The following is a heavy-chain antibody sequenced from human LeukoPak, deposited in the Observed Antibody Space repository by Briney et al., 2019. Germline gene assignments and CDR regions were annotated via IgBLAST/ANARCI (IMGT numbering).Heavy chain of an antibody. CDR1: GGSINTGDYC. CDR2: IHYSGST. Sequence: SQTLSLTCTVSGGSINTGDYCSSWIRQHPGKGLEWIGYIHYSGSTYYNPSLKSRVTISVDKSKNQFSLKLSSVTAADTAVYYCARFVNRGYDFSSGYSSPNWFDPWGQGTLVTVSS. V-gene: IGHV4-31*03. J-gene: IGHJ5*02. D-gene: IGHD3-3*01. CDR3: ARFVNRGYDFSSGYSSPNWFDP.